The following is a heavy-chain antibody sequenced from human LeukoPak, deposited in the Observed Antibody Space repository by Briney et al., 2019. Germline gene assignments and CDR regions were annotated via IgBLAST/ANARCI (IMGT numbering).Heavy chain of an antibody. J-gene: IGHJ6*04. CDR1: GYSISSGYY. D-gene: IGHD6-13*01. CDR2: IYHSGSI. V-gene: IGHV4-38-2*02. Sequence: SETLSLTCAVSGYSISSGYYWGWIRQPPGKGLEWIGSIYHSGSIYYNPSLKSRVTISVDTSENQFSLKLSSVTAADTAVYYCAREKAAAGKGYYGMDVWGKGTTVTVSS. CDR3: AREKAAAGKGYYGMDV.